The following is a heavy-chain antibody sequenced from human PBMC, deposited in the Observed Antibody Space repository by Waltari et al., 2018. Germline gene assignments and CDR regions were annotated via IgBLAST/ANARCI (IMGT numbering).Heavy chain of an antibody. CDR2: IRYDGSNK. J-gene: IGHJ4*02. V-gene: IGHV3-30*02. CDR1: GFTFSSYG. CDR3: AKQRSKVEGDYSLGY. D-gene: IGHD4-17*01. Sequence: QVQLVESGGGVVQPGGSLRLSCAASGFTFSSYGMHWVRQAPGKGLEWVAFIRYDGSNKYYADSVKGRFTISRDNSKNTLYLQMNSLRAEDTAVYYCAKQRSKVEGDYSLGYWGQGTLVTVSS.